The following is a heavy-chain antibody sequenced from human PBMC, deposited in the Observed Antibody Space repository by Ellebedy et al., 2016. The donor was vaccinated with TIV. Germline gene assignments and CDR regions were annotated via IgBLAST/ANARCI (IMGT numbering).Heavy chain of an antibody. Sequence: ASVKVSCKASGGTFSSYAISWVRQAPGQGLEWMGGIIPILGIANYAQKFQGKVTITADKSTSTAYMELSSLRSEDTAVYYCARDYGGNSYYFDYWGQGTLVTVSS. CDR2: IIPILGIA. CDR1: GGTFSSYA. D-gene: IGHD4-23*01. V-gene: IGHV1-69*10. CDR3: ARDYGGNSYYFDY. J-gene: IGHJ4*02.